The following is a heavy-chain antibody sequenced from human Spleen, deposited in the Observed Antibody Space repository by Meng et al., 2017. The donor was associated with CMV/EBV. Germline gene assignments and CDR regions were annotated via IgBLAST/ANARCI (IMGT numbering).Heavy chain of an antibody. Sequence: GESLKISCVASRFTFSTYWMHWVRQAPGKGLVWVSRINSDGSSTSYADSVKGRFTISRDSAKTSLYLQMNSLRAEDTGVYYCAREGGNFWSGYYIDSWGQGTLVTVSS. D-gene: IGHD3-3*01. CDR3: AREGGNFWSGYYIDS. J-gene: IGHJ4*02. CDR1: RFTFSTYW. CDR2: INSDGSST. V-gene: IGHV3-74*01.